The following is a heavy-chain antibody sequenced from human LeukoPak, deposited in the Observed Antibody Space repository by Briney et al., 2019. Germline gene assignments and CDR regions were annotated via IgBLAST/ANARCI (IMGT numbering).Heavy chain of an antibody. CDR2: IHTSGTP. Sequence: SETLSLTCTVSGGSIRTYYWSWIRQPAGKGLGWVGRIHTSGTPDTNPSLRRRCRMAVDTPKTHFPLNLRSVTPAATPALSCAREGSMTVRPFVAIDYWGQGTLVTVSS. V-gene: IGHV4-4*07. CDR3: AREGSMTVRPFVAIDY. CDR1: GGSIRTYY. J-gene: IGHJ4*02. D-gene: IGHD6-6*01.